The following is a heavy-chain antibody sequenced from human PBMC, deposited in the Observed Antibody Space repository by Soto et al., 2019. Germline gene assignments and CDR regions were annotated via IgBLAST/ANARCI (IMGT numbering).Heavy chain of an antibody. D-gene: IGHD6-13*01. CDR1: GFPFSSYA. V-gene: IGHV3-23*01. CDR3: AKTGTTWYIY. J-gene: IGHJ4*02. Sequence: GGSLRLSCAASGFPFSSYAMSWVRQAPGKGLEWVSTISGSGGTTYYADSVKGRLTISRDNSKNTLYLQVNSLRTVDTAIYYCAKTGTTWYIYWGQGTLVTVSS. CDR2: ISGSGGTT.